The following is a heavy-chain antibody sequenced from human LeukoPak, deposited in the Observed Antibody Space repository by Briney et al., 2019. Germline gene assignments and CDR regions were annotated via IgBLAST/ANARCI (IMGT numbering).Heavy chain of an antibody. Sequence: SETLSLTCTVSGGSISSSSYYWGWLRQPPGKGLEWIGSIYYSGSTYYNPSLKSRVTISVDTSKNQFSLKLSSVTAADTAVYYCSRIRWGYFDYWGQGTLGTGSS. J-gene: IGHJ4*02. CDR1: GGSISSSSYY. D-gene: IGHD3-16*01. CDR2: IYYSGST. V-gene: IGHV4-39*07. CDR3: SRIRWGYFDY.